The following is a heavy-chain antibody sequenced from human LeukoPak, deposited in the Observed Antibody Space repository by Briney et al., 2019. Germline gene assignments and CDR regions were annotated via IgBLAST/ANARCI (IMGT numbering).Heavy chain of an antibody. V-gene: IGHV1-18*01. J-gene: IGHJ3*02. CDR3: ARVRYYDSSGYYWEHYDAFDI. CDR2: ISAYNGNT. CDR1: GYTFTSYG. D-gene: IGHD3-22*01. Sequence: ASVKVPCKASGYTFTSYGISWVRQAPGQGLEWMGWISAYNGNTNYAQKLQGRVTMTTDTSTSTAYMELRSLRSDDTAVYYCARVRYYDSSGYYWEHYDAFDIWGQGTMVTVSS.